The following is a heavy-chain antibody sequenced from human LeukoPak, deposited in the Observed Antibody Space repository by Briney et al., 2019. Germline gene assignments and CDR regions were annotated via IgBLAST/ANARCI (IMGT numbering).Heavy chain of an antibody. V-gene: IGHV3-72*01. D-gene: IGHD1-26*01. CDR2: TRNKANSYTT. J-gene: IGHJ4*02. CDR1: GFTFSSYA. CDR3: ARSRSGSYGQYYFDY. Sequence: GGSLRLSCAASGFTFSSYAMSWVRQAPGKGLEWVGRTRNKANSYTTEYAASVKGRFTVSRDDSKNSLYLQMNSLKTEDTAVYYCARSRSGSYGQYYFDYWGQGTLVTVSS.